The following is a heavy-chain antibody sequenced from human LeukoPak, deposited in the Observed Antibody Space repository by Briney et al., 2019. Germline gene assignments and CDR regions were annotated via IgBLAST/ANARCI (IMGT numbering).Heavy chain of an antibody. CDR1: GGSISSGDYY. CDR3: ARGGGNFDRSGYYEYYFDY. CDR2: ISGSGGIT. D-gene: IGHD3-22*01. Sequence: PSETLSLTCTVSGGSISSGDYYWRWLRQPPGTGLEWVSGISGSGGITYSAVSVKGRFTISRDNSRKTLYLQMNSLRAEDTAVYYCARGGGNFDRSGYYEYYFDYWGQGTLVTVSS. J-gene: IGHJ4*02. V-gene: IGHV3-23*01.